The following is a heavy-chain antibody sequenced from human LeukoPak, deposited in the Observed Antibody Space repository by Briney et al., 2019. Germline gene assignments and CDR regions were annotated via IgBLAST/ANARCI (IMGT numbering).Heavy chain of an antibody. D-gene: IGHD2-2*01. CDR2: IYYSGST. Sequence: PSQTLSLTCTVSGGSISSGDYYWSWIRQPPGKGLEWIGYIYYSGSTYYNPSLKSRVTISVDTSKSQFSLKLSSVTAADTAVYYCARGIPLGSDCSSTSCHAFDIWGQGTMVTVSS. CDR3: ARGIPLGSDCSSTSCHAFDI. CDR1: GGSISSGDYY. J-gene: IGHJ3*02. V-gene: IGHV4-30-4*01.